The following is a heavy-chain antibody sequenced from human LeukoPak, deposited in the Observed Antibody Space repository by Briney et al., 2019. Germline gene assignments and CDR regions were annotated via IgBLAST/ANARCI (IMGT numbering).Heavy chain of an antibody. CDR1: GFTFSSYA. V-gene: IGHV3-30-3*01. CDR3: ARDLGGYYYYMDV. CDR2: ISYNGSNA. J-gene: IGHJ6*03. Sequence: HPGGSLRLSCAGSGFTFSSYAIQWVRQAPGEGLEWVAVISYNGSNAQYADSVKGRFSISRDNSKNMVYLQMNSLRAEDTAVYYCARDLGGYYYYMDVWGKGTTVTVSS.